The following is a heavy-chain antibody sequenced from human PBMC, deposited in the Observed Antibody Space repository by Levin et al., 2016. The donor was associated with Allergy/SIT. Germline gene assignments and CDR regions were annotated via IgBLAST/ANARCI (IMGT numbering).Heavy chain of an antibody. Sequence: ETLSLTCAVSGFALGNYWMHWVRQAPGKGLVWVSRINTDGSITTYADSVRGRFTMSRDEAENTLYLHMNSLRAEDTAVYYCGRYGRYSDWLHALDIWGQGTMVTVSS. D-gene: IGHD3-9*01. CDR3: GRYGRYSDWLHALDI. V-gene: IGHV3-74*01. J-gene: IGHJ3*02. CDR1: GFALGNYW. CDR2: INTDGSIT.